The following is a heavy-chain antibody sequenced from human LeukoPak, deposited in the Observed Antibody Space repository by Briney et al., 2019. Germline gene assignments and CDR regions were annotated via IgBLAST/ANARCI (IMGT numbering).Heavy chain of an antibody. CDR2: IYYSGST. J-gene: IGHJ3*02. V-gene: IGHV4-39*01. D-gene: IGHD3-16*01. CDR1: GGSISSSSYY. CDR3: ARMITENGAFDI. Sequence: KPSETLSLTCTVSGGSISSSSYYWGWIRQPPGKGLEWIGSIYYSGSTYYNPSLKSRVTISVDTSKNQFSLKLSSVTAADTAVYYCARMITENGAFDIWGQGTRVTVSS.